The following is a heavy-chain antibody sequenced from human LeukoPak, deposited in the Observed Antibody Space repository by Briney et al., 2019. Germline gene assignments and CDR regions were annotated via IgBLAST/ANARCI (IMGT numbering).Heavy chain of an antibody. J-gene: IGHJ4*02. D-gene: IGHD4-17*01. CDR1: GFTFSTCC. Sequence: GGSLRLSCTASGFTFSTCCMNWVRQAPGKGLEWVSYISDSGTINYADSVKGRFTISRDNAKNSLYLQMNSLRAEDTAVYYCARGKTDYVNYWGQGTLVTVSS. V-gene: IGHV3-48*01. CDR2: ISDSGTI. CDR3: ARGKTDYVNY.